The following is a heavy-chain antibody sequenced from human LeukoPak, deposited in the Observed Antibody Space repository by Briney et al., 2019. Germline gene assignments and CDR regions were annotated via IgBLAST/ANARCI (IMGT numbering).Heavy chain of an antibody. CDR2: ISGSGGST. CDR1: GFTFSSYW. Sequence: TGGSLRLSCAASGFTFSSYWMHWVRQAPGKGLEWVSAISGSGGSTYYADSVKGRFTISRDNSKNTLYLQMNSLRAEDTAVYYCAKERNQRYGAFDYWGQGALVTVSS. D-gene: IGHD4-17*01. CDR3: AKERNQRYGAFDY. V-gene: IGHV3-23*01. J-gene: IGHJ4*02.